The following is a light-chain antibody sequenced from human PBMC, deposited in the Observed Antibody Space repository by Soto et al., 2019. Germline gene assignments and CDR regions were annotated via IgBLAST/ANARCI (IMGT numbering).Light chain of an antibody. CDR1: QSIISY. J-gene: IGKJ5*01. Sequence: DIQMTQSPSSLSSSVGDIFTITCRASQSIISYLNWYQQKPGKAPKLLIYAASSLQSGVPSRFSGSGSGTDFTLTISSLQPEDFATYYCQQSYSTLITFGQGTRLEIK. CDR2: AAS. CDR3: QQSYSTLIT. V-gene: IGKV1-39*01.